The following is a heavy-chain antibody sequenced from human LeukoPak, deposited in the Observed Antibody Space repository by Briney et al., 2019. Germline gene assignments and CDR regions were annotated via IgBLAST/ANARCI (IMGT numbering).Heavy chain of an antibody. J-gene: IGHJ4*02. Sequence: GGSLRLSCAASGFTFSDYYMSWIRQAPGKGLEWVSYINSGSTYTYYTESVKGRFTVSRDNAKNSLFLQMNSLRAEDTAIYYCARSLTTLTYEGYWGQGTLVTVSS. CDR2: INSGSTYT. V-gene: IGHV3-11*06. CDR1: GFTFSDYY. CDR3: ARSLTTLTYEGY. D-gene: IGHD1-1*01.